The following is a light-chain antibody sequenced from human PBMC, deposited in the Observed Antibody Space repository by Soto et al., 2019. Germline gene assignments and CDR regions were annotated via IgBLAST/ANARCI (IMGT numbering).Light chain of an antibody. J-gene: IGKJ1*01. CDR1: QSISTY. V-gene: IGKV1-39*01. CDR3: QQTYNTPWT. CDR2: AAS. Sequence: VTITCRASQSISTYFNWYQHKPEKAPKLLIFAASSLQSGVPSRFSGSGSGTDFRLTISSLQPEDSATYYIQQTYNTPWTFGQGTKVDIK.